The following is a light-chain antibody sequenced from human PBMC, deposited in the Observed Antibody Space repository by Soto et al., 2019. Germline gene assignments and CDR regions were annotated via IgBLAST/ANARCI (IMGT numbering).Light chain of an antibody. CDR1: QSISNY. Sequence: DIQMTQSPSSLSASVGDRVTITCRASQSISNYLNWYQHKPGKAPKLLIYAASSSPSGVPSRFSGSGSGTDFPLTISSLQPEDFATYYCQQSYSTPITFGQGTRLEIK. CDR3: QQSYSTPIT. V-gene: IGKV1-39*01. CDR2: AAS. J-gene: IGKJ5*01.